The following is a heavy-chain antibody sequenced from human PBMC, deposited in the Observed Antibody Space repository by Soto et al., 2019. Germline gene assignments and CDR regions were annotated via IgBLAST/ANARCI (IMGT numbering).Heavy chain of an antibody. J-gene: IGHJ3*01. CDR3: ATERSRIFNF. CDR2: ISPDGKTT. Sequence: LRLSCAASGVTFSNYWMHWFRQAPGRGLVYVSHISPDGKTTTYADSVRGRFTISRDNADNTLYLQMNSLRVEDTAVYYCATERSRIFNFWGQGTMVTVSS. CDR1: GVTFSNYW. V-gene: IGHV3-74*03.